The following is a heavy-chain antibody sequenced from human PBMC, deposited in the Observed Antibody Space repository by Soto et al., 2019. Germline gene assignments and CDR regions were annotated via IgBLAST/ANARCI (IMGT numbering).Heavy chain of an antibody. CDR1: GFTFSSYT. V-gene: IGHV3-23*01. D-gene: IGHD6-19*01. J-gene: IGHJ4*02. CDR3: ARDYPPPGDISAWYGIFDY. Sequence: GGSLRLSCAASGFTFSSYTMSWVRQAPGKGLECVSAISGSGGSIYYADSVKGRFIISRDNSKNTLYLQMNSLRAEDTALYYCARDYPPPGDISAWYGIFDYWGQGTLVTVSS. CDR2: ISGSGGSI.